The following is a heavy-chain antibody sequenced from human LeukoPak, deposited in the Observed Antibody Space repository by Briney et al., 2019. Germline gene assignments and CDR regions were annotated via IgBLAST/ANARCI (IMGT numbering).Heavy chain of an antibody. J-gene: IGHJ4*01. V-gene: IGHV4-4*07. CDR1: GGSISTDC. Sequence: SETLSLTCTVSGGSISTDCWTWIRQPAGKGLEWIGLIYTSGTTKYNPSLKSRVTMSLDTSKNQFSLRLSSATAADTAIYYCASDFSYWGHGTLVTVSS. CDR2: IYTSGTT. CDR3: ASDFSY.